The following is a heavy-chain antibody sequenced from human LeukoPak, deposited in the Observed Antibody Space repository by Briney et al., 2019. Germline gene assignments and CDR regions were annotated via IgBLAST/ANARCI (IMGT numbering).Heavy chain of an antibody. CDR2: IKTKRGGGTA. CDR1: GFTFSNAW. Sequence: GVSLRLSCVASGFTFSNAWMSWVRQAPGKGLEWVGRIKTKRGGGTADYAAIVQGRFTLSRDDAKNTVYLQMNSLKTEDTAVYYCIHYGSGAYTTDYWGQGTLVTVSS. CDR3: IHYGSGAYTTDY. J-gene: IGHJ4*02. V-gene: IGHV3-15*01. D-gene: IGHD3-10*01.